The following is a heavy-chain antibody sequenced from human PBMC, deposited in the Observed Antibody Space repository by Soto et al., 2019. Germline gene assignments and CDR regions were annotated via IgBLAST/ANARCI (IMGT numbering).Heavy chain of an antibody. CDR3: ARNDSAGRMGY. J-gene: IGHJ4*02. CDR1: GYTFTSYG. Sequence: QVQLLQSGAEVKKPGASVKVSCKASGYTFTSYGISWVRQAPGQGLEWMGWISAYNGNRNYAKKLQGRVTMTTDTSPSTAYMELRSLRSEDTAVYYCARNDSAGRMGYWGQGTLVTVSS. D-gene: IGHD3-16*01. V-gene: IGHV1-18*01. CDR2: ISAYNGNR.